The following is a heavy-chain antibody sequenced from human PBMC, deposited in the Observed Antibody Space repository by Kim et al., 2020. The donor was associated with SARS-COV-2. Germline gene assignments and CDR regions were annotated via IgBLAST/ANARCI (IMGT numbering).Heavy chain of an antibody. CDR2: ISSSSSYT. Sequence: GGSLRLSCAASGFTFSDYYMSWIRQAPGKGLEWVSYISSSSSYTNYADSVKGRFTISRDNAKNSLYLQMNSLRAEDTAVYYCARELDTAMVTSYYYYYYGVGVWGPGATVTVSS. CDR1: GFTFSDYY. CDR3: ARELDTAMVTSYYYYYYGVGV. D-gene: IGHD5-18*01. V-gene: IGHV3-11*06. J-gene: IGHJ6*02.